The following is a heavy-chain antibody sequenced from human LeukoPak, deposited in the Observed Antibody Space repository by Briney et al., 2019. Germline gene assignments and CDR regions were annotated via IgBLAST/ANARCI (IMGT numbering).Heavy chain of an antibody. V-gene: IGHV3-9*01. J-gene: IGHJ5*02. CDR2: ISWNSASI. Sequence: GRSLRLSCAASGFTFDDYAMHWVRQAPGKGLEWVSGISWNSASIGYADSVKGRFTISRGNAKNSLYLQMYSLRAEDTALYYCAKVPVPRTTVTTCWFGPWGQGTLVTVSS. CDR3: AKVPVPRTTVTTCWFGP. D-gene: IGHD4-17*01. CDR1: GFTFDDYA.